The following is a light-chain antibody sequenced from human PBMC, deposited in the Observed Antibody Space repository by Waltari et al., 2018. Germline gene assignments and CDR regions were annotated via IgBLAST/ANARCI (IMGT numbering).Light chain of an antibody. CDR1: QSVLYRSNNKEY. V-gene: IGKV4-1*01. Sequence: DIVMTQFPDSLAVSLGERATINCKSSQSVLYRSNNKEYLAWYQQKPGQPAKLLIYWASTRESGVPDRFSGSGSGKDFTLTISSLQAEDVAVYYCQQYCTTPTFGQGTKVEIK. CDR3: QQYCTTPT. J-gene: IGKJ1*01. CDR2: WAS.